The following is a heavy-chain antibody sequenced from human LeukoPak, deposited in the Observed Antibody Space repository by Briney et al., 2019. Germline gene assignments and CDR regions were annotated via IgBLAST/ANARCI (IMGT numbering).Heavy chain of an antibody. Sequence: GGSLRISCAASGFTFSSYAMSWVRQAPGKGLEWVSAISGSGGSTYYADSVKGRFTISRDNSKNTLYLQMNSLRAEDTAVYYCAKAEYSSGWYDAFDIWGQGTMVTVSS. V-gene: IGHV3-23*01. D-gene: IGHD6-19*01. CDR2: ISGSGGST. CDR3: AKAEYSSGWYDAFDI. CDR1: GFTFSSYA. J-gene: IGHJ3*02.